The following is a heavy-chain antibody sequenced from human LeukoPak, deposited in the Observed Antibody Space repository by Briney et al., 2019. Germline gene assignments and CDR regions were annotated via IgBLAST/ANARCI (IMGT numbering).Heavy chain of an antibody. D-gene: IGHD6-13*01. Sequence: GGSLRLSCAASGFTFSSYAMSWVRQAPGKGLEWVSAISGSGGSTYYADSMKGRFTISRDNSKNTLYLQMNSLRAEDTAVYYCAKGIAAAGTLFWYFDLWGRGTLVTVSS. CDR2: ISGSGGST. V-gene: IGHV3-23*01. CDR3: AKGIAAAGTLFWYFDL. CDR1: GFTFSSYA. J-gene: IGHJ2*01.